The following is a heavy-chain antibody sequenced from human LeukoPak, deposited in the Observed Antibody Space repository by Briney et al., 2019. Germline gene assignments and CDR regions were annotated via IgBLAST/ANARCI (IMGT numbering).Heavy chain of an antibody. CDR3: ARHSDYSNPIFNY. Sequence: SETLSLTCTVSGGSISPYYWSWIRQPPGKGPEWIGYIFYTGSTSYNPSLRSRVTISIDASNQFSLKLDSVTAADTAVYYCARHSDYSNPIFNYWGQGTLVTVSS. CDR2: IFYTGST. J-gene: IGHJ4*02. D-gene: IGHD4-11*01. V-gene: IGHV4-59*08. CDR1: GGSISPYY.